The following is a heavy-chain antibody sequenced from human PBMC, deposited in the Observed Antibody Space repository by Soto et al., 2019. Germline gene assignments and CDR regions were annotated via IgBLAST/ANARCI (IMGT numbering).Heavy chain of an antibody. CDR3: ARGIPAAMGAFDY. CDR1: GGSISSGGYS. J-gene: IGHJ4*02. V-gene: IGHV4-30-2*01. Sequence: PSETLSLTCAVSGGSISSGGYSWSWIRQPPGKGLEWIGYIYHSGSTYYNPSLKSRVTISVDRSKNQFSLKLSSVTAADTAVYYCARGIPAAMGAFDYWGQGTLVTVSS. D-gene: IGHD2-2*01. CDR2: IYHSGST.